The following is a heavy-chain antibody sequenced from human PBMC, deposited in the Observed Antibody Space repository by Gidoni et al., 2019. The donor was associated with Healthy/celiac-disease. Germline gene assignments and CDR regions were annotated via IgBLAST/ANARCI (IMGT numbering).Heavy chain of an antibody. V-gene: IGHV4-39*01. CDR1: GGSISSSSYY. CDR3: ARRAGSGWYLDDY. CDR2: IYYSGST. Sequence: QLQLQASGPGLVKPSETLSLTCTVSGGSISSSSYYWGWIRQPPGKGLEWIGSIYYSGSTYYNPSLKSRVTISVDTSKNQFSLKLSSVTAADTAVYYCARRAGSGWYLDDYWGQGTLVTVSS. D-gene: IGHD6-19*01. J-gene: IGHJ4*02.